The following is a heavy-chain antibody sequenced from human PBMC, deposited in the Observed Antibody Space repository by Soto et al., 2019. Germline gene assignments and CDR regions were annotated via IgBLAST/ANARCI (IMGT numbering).Heavy chain of an antibody. CDR2: VNPSVGIT. D-gene: IGHD6-13*01. CDR1: GYNFTSFY. CDR3: ASSPAFSSSWYGIPPDPSHGMDV. Sequence: QVQLVQYGAELKRPGASVRVSCKSSGYNFTSFYIHWLRQAPGQGLEWMGIVNPSVGITHFAQRFQGRVTRTMDMSTNTHYMELSSLKSDDTAVYYCASSPAFSSSWYGIPPDPSHGMDVWGQGTTVTVS. V-gene: IGHV1-46*01. J-gene: IGHJ6*02.